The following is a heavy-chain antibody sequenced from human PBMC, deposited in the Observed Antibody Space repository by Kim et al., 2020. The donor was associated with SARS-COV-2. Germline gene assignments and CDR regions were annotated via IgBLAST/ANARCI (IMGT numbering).Heavy chain of an antibody. CDR3: ARDWGGYGDYLDY. V-gene: IGHV1-2*02. D-gene: IGHD4-17*01. CDR2: INPNSGGT. Sequence: ASVKVSCKASGYTFTGYYMHWVRQAPGQGLEWMGWINPNSGGTNYAQKFQGRVTMTRDTSISTAYMELSRLRSDDTAVYYCARDWGGYGDYLDYWGQGTLVTVSS. CDR1: GYTFTGYY. J-gene: IGHJ4*02.